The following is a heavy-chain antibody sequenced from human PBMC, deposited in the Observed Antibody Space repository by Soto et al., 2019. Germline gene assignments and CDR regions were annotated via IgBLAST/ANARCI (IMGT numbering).Heavy chain of an antibody. CDR3: AKDLATTYYYYGMDV. J-gene: IGHJ6*01. V-gene: IGHV3-30*18. CDR2: ISYDGSNK. D-gene: IGHD1-26*01. Sequence: QVQLVESGGGVVQPGRSLRLSCAASGFTFSSYGMHWVRQAPGKGLEWVAVISYDGSNKYYADSVKGRFTISRDNSKNTLYLQMNSLRAEDTAVYYCAKDLATTYYYYGMDVW. CDR1: GFTFSSYG.